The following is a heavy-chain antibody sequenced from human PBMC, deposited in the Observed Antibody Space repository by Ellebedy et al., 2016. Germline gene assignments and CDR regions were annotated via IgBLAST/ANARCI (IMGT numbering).Heavy chain of an antibody. V-gene: IGHV3-30-3*01. CDR2: TSSDGIKK. CDR3: ARDGDELRFVEWTSSAIALDI. D-gene: IGHD3-3*01. J-gene: IGHJ3*02. Sequence: GESLKISCAASGFIFSTYAIHWVRQAPGKGLEWVAVTSSDGIKKYHADSVEGRFTISRDNSKNTLYLQMNSLRPEDTAVYYCARDGDELRFVEWTSSAIALDIWGQGTMVIVSS. CDR1: GFIFSTYA.